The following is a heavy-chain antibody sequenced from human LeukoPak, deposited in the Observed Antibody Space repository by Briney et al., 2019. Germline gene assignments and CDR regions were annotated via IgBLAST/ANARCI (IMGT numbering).Heavy chain of an antibody. CDR2: IESKTDGGTT. D-gene: IGHD3-10*01. Sequence: AGGSLRLSCAVSGFSFSDAWMSWVRQTPGKGLEWVGRIESKTDGGTTDYAALVKGRFTISRDDSTNTLYLQMNSLKSEDTAVYYCTTYGSGRKFDYWGQGVLVTVSS. J-gene: IGHJ4*02. CDR3: TTYGSGRKFDY. CDR1: GFSFSDAW. V-gene: IGHV3-15*04.